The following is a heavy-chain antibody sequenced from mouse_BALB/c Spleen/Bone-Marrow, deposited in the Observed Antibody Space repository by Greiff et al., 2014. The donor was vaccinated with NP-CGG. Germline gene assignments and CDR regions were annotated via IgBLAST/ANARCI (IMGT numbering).Heavy chain of an antibody. D-gene: IGHD2-1*01. CDR1: GFNIKDTY. CDR3: GIYGNYDAMDY. CDR2: IDPANGNT. J-gene: IGHJ4*01. V-gene: IGHV14-3*02. Sequence: VHVKQSGAELVKPGASVKLSRTASGFNIKDTYMHWVKQRPEQGLEWIGRIDPANGNTKYDPKFQGKATITAETSSNTDYLQLISLTSEDAAVYYCGIYGNYDAMDYWGQGTSVTVSS.